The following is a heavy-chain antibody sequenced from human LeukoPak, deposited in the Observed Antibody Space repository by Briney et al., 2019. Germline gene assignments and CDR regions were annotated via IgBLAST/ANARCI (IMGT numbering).Heavy chain of an antibody. CDR2: ISTNGDST. Sequence: GGSLRLSCAASGFTFSTYAMHWVRQAPGKGPEYVSAISTNGDSTYYADSVKGRFTISRDNSKNTLFLQMGSLRADDMAVYYCARWGSTSCYDYWGQGTLVTVSS. V-gene: IGHV3-64*02. J-gene: IGHJ4*02. CDR3: ARWGSTSCYDY. CDR1: GFTFSTYA. D-gene: IGHD2-2*01.